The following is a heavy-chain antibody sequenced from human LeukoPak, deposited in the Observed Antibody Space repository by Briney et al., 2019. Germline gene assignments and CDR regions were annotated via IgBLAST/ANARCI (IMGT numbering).Heavy chain of an antibody. CDR1: GYTLTELS. CDR2: FDPEDGET. CDR3: ATSPVYDY. V-gene: IGHV1-24*01. J-gene: IGHJ4*02. D-gene: IGHD1-14*01. Sequence: ASVNVSCKVSGYTLTELSMHWVRQAPGKGLEWMGGFDPEDGETIYAQKFQGRVTMTKDTSTDTAYMELSSLRSEDTAVYYCATSPVYDYWGQGTLVTVSS.